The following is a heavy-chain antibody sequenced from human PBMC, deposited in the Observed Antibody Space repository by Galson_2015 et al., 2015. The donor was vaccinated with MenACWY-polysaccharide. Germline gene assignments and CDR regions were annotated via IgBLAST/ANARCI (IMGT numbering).Heavy chain of an antibody. CDR3: ANIVVVTAMPLAGRDDDAFDI. CDR1: GFTFSSYG. D-gene: IGHD2-21*02. J-gene: IGHJ3*02. V-gene: IGHV3-30*18. CDR2: ISYDGSNK. Sequence: SLRLSCAASGFTFSSYGMHWVRQAPGKGLEWVAVISYDGSNKYYADSVKGRFTISRDNSKNTLYLQMNSLRAEDTAVYYCANIVVVTAMPLAGRDDDAFDIWGQGTMVTVSS.